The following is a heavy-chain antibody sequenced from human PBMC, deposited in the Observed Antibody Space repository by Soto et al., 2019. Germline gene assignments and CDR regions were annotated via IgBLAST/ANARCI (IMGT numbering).Heavy chain of an antibody. D-gene: IGHD3-10*01. CDR1: GGSISSYY. V-gene: IGHV4-59*01. J-gene: IGHJ6*02. CDR3: ARVVWGDYGSGSYRIYYYYGMDV. Sequence: SETLSLTCTASGGSISSYYWSWIRQPPGKGLEWIGYIYYSGSTNYNPSLKSRVTISVDTSKNQFSLKLSSVTAADTAVYYCARVVWGDYGSGSYRIYYYYGMDVWGQGTTVTV. CDR2: IYYSGST.